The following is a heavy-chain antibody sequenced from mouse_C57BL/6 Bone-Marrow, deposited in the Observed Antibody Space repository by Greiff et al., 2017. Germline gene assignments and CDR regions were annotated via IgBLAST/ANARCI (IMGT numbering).Heavy chain of an antibody. CDR2: IDPSDSYT. CDR3: ARSYGNPFAY. CDR1: GYTFTSYW. Sequence: QVQLQQSGAELVMPGASVKLSCKASGYTFTSYWMHWVKQRPGQGLEWIGEIDPSDSYTNYNQKFKGKSTLTVDKSSSTAYMQLSSLTSEDSAVYYCARSYGNPFAYGGQGTLVTVSA. J-gene: IGHJ3*01. V-gene: IGHV1-69*01. D-gene: IGHD2-1*01.